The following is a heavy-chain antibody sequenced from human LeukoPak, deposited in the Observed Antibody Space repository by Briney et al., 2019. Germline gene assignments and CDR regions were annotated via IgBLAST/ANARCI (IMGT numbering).Heavy chain of an antibody. J-gene: IGHJ6*03. CDR3: ARAPAGPPYYYMDV. V-gene: IGHV4-59*13. CDR1: VDSMSRYY. Sequence: KPSETLSLTCTVSVDSMSRYYGSWIRQTRGKGLELIGYIYYSGSTNYNPSLKSRITISVDTSKNQFSLKLSSVTAADTAVYYCARAPAGPPYYYMDVWGKGTTVTVSS. D-gene: IGHD6-19*01. CDR2: IYYSGST.